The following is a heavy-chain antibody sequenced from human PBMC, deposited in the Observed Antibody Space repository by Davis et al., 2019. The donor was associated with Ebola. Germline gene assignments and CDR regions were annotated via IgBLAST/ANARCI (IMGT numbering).Heavy chain of an antibody. D-gene: IGHD2-2*01. Sequence: ASVKVSCKASGYTFTSYGISWVRQAPGQGLEWMGWISAYNGNTNYAQKLQGRVTMTTDTSTSTAYMGLRSLRSDDTAVYYCARDIGYCSSTSCQLSDYWGQGTLVTVSS. V-gene: IGHV1-18*01. J-gene: IGHJ4*02. CDR3: ARDIGYCSSTSCQLSDY. CDR2: ISAYNGNT. CDR1: GYTFTSYG.